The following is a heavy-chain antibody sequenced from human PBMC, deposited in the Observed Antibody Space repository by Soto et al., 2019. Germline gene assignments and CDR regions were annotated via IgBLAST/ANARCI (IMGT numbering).Heavy chain of an antibody. D-gene: IGHD6-13*01. CDR1: GYTFTDYY. CDR2: INPNGGGR. J-gene: IGHJ4*02. Sequence: ASVKVSCKASGYTFTDYYIHWVRQAPGQGLEWMGWINPNGGGRNSAQKFQGRISMTIDTSITTAYLELSNLRSDDTAVYHCVRVKIAGIAAALFDYWGPGTLVTVSS. V-gene: IGHV1-2*02. CDR3: VRVKIAGIAAALFDY.